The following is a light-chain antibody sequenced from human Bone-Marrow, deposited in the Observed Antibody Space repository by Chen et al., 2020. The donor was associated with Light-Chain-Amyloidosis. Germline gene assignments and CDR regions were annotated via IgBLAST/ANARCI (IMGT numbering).Light chain of an antibody. CDR1: SSNIGSRP. Sequence: QSVLTQPPSPSGTPGQRATISCSGSSSNIGSRPVNWYQHFPGTAPKLLISTNTQRPSGVPDRFSGSKSGTSASLAISGLQSEDEADYYCASWDDSLNGWVFGGGTKLTVL. V-gene: IGLV1-44*01. J-gene: IGLJ3*02. CDR2: TNT. CDR3: ASWDDSLNGWV.